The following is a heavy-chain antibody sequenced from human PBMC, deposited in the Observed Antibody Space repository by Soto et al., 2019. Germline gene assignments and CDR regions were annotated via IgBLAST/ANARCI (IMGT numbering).Heavy chain of an antibody. D-gene: IGHD3-3*01. CDR2: IYSDGNT. V-gene: IGHV3-53*01. J-gene: IGHJ4*02. CDR3: ARVGSGYSGDY. CDR1: GFTVSNNY. Sequence: GGSLRLSCAASGFTVSNNYINWVRQAPGKGLEWVSLIYSDGNTYYADSVKGRFTISRDNSKNTVYLQMNSLRAEDTAVYYCARVGSGYSGDYWGQGTLVTVSS.